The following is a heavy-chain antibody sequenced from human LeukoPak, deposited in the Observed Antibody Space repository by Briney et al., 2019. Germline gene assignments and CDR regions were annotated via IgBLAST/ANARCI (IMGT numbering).Heavy chain of an antibody. D-gene: IGHD3-3*01. V-gene: IGHV4-39*07. CDR3: ARARRFLEWLSSGYFDY. CDR2: INHSGST. J-gene: IGHJ4*02. Sequence: SETLSLTCTVSGDSISSSSYYWGWIRQPPGKGLEWIGEINHSGSTNYNPSLKSRVTISVDTSKNQFSLKLSSVTAADTAVYYCARARRFLEWLSSGYFDYWGQGTLVTVSS. CDR1: GDSISSSSYY.